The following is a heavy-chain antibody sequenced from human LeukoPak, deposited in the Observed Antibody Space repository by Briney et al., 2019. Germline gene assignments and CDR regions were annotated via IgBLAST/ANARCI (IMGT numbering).Heavy chain of an antibody. CDR1: GFTFSSYW. CDR2: IKQDGSEK. Sequence: GGSLRLSCAASGFTFSSYWMSWVRQAPGKGLEWVANIKQDGSEKYYVDSVKGRFTISRDNAKNSLYLLMNSLRAEDTAVYYCASVYYDSSGRIDYWGQGTLVTVSS. J-gene: IGHJ4*02. D-gene: IGHD3-22*01. V-gene: IGHV3-7*01. CDR3: ASVYYDSSGRIDY.